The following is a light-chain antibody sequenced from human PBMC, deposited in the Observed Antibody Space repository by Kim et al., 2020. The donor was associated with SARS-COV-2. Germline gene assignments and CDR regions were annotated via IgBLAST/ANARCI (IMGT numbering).Light chain of an antibody. J-gene: IGLJ2*01. Sequence: SYELTQPPSVSVSPGQTASITCSGVKLGDRYACWYQQKPGQPPVLVIYRDSKRPSALPERLSGSNSGNTATLTISGTQPVDEADYYCQARGVFCGGTKLT. CDR2: RDS. CDR3: QARGV. V-gene: IGLV3-1*01. CDR1: KLGDRY.